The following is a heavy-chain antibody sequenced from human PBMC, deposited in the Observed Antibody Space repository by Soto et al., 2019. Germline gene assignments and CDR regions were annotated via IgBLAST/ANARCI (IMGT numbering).Heavy chain of an antibody. Sequence: QVKLVQSGAEVKKPGASVKVSCEASGYSFTSYDISWVRQAAGQGLEWMGWMTPHTGYTGFAQKFQSRVTMTRNTSLSTAYMELSSLRSEDTAVYYCARGFLYYGSGSHFPIWGQGTMVTVSS. CDR2: MTPHTGYT. D-gene: IGHD3-10*01. V-gene: IGHV1-8*01. CDR1: GYSFTSYD. CDR3: ARGFLYYGSGSHFPI. J-gene: IGHJ3*02.